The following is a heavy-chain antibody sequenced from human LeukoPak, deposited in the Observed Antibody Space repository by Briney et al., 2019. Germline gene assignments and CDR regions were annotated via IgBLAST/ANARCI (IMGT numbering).Heavy chain of an antibody. V-gene: IGHV5-51*01. Sequence: GASLKISCKASGYSFTSYWIGWVRQMPGKGLEWMGVIYPGDSDTRYSPSFQGQATISADKSISTAYLQWSSLKASDTAMYYCATTGPEYSSSWYLHFWGQGTLVTVSS. CDR2: IYPGDSDT. D-gene: IGHD6-13*01. J-gene: IGHJ4*02. CDR1: GYSFTSYW. CDR3: ATTGPEYSSSWYLHF.